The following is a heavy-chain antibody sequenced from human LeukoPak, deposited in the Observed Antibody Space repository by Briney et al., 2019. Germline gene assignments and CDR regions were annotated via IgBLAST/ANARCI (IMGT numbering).Heavy chain of an antibody. D-gene: IGHD1-1*01. Sequence: SETLSLTCTVSGGSISSYYWSWIRQPPGKGLEWIGYIYYSGSTNYNPSLKSRVTISVDTSKNQFSLKLSSVTAADTAVYYCARGRYDWYFDLWSRGTLVTVSS. CDR2: IYYSGST. V-gene: IGHV4-59*01. J-gene: IGHJ2*01. CDR3: ARGRYDWYFDL. CDR1: GGSISSYY.